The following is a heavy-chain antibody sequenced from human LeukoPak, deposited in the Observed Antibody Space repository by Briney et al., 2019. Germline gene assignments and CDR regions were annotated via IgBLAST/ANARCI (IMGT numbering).Heavy chain of an antibody. CDR3: ARYGGWYQIYFQH. CDR1: GYTFTGYY. J-gene: IGHJ1*01. CDR2: ISAYNGNT. D-gene: IGHD6-19*01. V-gene: IGHV1-18*04. Sequence: ASVKVSCKASGYTFTGYYMHWVRQAPGQGLEWMGWISAYNGNTNYAQKLQGRVTMATDTSTSTAYMELRSLRSDDTAVYYCARYGGWYQIYFQHWGQGTLVTVSS.